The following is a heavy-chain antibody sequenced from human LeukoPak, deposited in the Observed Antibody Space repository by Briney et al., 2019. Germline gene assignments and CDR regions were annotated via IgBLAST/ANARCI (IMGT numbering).Heavy chain of an antibody. CDR3: ARVGGGTTSLDYFDY. D-gene: IGHD1-7*01. V-gene: IGHV3-11*06. CDR2: ISSSSSYT. J-gene: IGHJ4*02. Sequence: PGASLRLSCAASGFTFSDYYMSWIRQPPGKGLEWVSYISSSSSYTNYADSVKGRFTISRDNAKNSLYLQMNSLRAEDTAVYYCARVGGGTTSLDYFDYWGQGTLVTVSS. CDR1: GFTFSDYY.